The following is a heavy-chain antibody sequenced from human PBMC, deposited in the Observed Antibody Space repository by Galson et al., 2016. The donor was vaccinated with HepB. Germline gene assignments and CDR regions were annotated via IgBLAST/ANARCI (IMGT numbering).Heavy chain of an antibody. J-gene: IGHJ5*02. D-gene: IGHD6-13*01. CDR3: ARGGSSWSHGWFDP. Sequence: SLRLSCAASGFTFSGHAITWVRQAPGKRLEWLSAISGGGDKTFYADSVRGRFTISRDNSQNTVYLQMNSLRSEDTAVYYCARGGSSWSHGWFDPWGQGTLVTVSS. CDR2: ISGGGDKT. V-gene: IGHV3-23*01. CDR1: GFTFSGHA.